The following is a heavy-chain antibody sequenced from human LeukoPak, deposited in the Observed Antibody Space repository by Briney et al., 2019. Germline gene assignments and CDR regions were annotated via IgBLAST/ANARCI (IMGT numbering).Heavy chain of an antibody. CDR1: GYTFNSYA. V-gene: IGHV1-18*01. CDR2: ISTYNGIT. Sequence: ASVKVSCKASGYTFNSYAITWVRQAPGQGLEWMGWISTYNGITSYAQKLQGRVTMTTDTSSTTAYMELRSLRSDDTALYYCARDRGLRATAGTGIDFWGQGTLVTVSS. D-gene: IGHD6-13*01. CDR3: ARDRGLRATAGTGIDF. J-gene: IGHJ4*02.